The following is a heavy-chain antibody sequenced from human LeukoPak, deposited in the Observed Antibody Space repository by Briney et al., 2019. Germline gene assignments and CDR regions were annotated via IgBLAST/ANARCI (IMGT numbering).Heavy chain of an antibody. V-gene: IGHV3-48*01. CDR2: ISSSSSTI. CDR3: ARDQEEGVVPLPGDDAFDI. D-gene: IGHD2-2*01. CDR1: GFTFSSYS. Sequence: GGSLRLSCAASGFTFSSYSMNWVRQAPGKGLEWVSYISSSSSTIYYADSVKGRFTISRDNAKNSLYLQMNSLRAEDTAVYYCARDQEEGVVPLPGDDAFDIWGQGTMVTVSS. J-gene: IGHJ3*02.